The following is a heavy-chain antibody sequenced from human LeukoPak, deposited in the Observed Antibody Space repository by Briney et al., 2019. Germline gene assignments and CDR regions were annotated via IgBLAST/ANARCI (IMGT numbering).Heavy chain of an antibody. CDR3: ARDGALGVTTSGDYYGMDV. D-gene: IGHD2-21*02. J-gene: IGHJ6*02. CDR1: GFTFSSYG. V-gene: IGHV3-33*01. Sequence: GGSLRLSCAASGFTFSSYGMHWVRQAPGKGLEWVAVIWYDGSNKYYADSVKGRFTISRDNSKNTLYLQMNSLRAEDTAVYYCARDGALGVTTSGDYYGMDVWGQGTTVTVPS. CDR2: IWYDGSNK.